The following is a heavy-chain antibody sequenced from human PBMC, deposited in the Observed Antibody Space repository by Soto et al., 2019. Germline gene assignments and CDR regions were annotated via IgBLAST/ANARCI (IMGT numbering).Heavy chain of an antibody. CDR1: GFTFSTYG. CDR2: VSSDGIKA. V-gene: IGHV3-30*18. Sequence: RGGSLRLSCAASGFTFSTYGMHWVRQAPGKGLEWVALVSSDGIKAYYMDSVKGRFTISRDNSKITLFLQVNSLRDEDAAMYYCAKDFSVFTRPPFDPWGQGTRVTVSS. D-gene: IGHD3-3*01. CDR3: AKDFSVFTRPPFDP. J-gene: IGHJ5*02.